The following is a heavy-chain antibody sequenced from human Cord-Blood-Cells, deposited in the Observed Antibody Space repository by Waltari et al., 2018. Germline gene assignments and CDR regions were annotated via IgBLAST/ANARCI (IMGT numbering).Heavy chain of an antibody. J-gene: IGHJ2*01. V-gene: IGHV3-53*01. Sequence: EVQLVESVGGLLQPGGSLRLSCAASGFTGSSTHMSWVRQDPGKGLVWDSVIYSGGSTYYADSVKGRFTISRDNSKNTLYLQMNSLRAEDTAVYYCARALPGYWYFDLWGRGTLVTVSS. CDR3: ARALPGYWYFDL. CDR2: IYSGGST. CDR1: GFTGSSTH.